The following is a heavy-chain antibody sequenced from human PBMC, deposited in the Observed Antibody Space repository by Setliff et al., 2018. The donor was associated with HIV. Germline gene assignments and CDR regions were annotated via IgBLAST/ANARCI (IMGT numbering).Heavy chain of an antibody. CDR1: GGSISSYY. Sequence: PSETLSLTCTVSGGSISSYYWSWIRQPPGKGLEWIGYIYYSGSTNYSPSLKSRVTISVDSSKNQFSLKLTSVTAADAAIYYCARQFPPYHSGAHYSDLWSQGTLVTVSS. CDR2: IYYSGST. D-gene: IGHD6-19*01. CDR3: ARQFPPYHSGAHYSDL. J-gene: IGHJ5*02. V-gene: IGHV4-59*01.